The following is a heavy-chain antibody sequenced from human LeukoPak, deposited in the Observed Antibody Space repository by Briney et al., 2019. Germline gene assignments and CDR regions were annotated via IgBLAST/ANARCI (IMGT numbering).Heavy chain of an antibody. D-gene: IGHD2-15*01. J-gene: IGHJ4*02. CDR3: AKPRAVVVAASFDY. Sequence: PGGSLRLSCAASRFTFSSYGMHWVRQAPGERLGRVAFIRYDGSNKYYADSVKGRFTISRDNSKNTLYLQMNSLTAEDTAVYYCAKPRAVVVAASFDYWGQGTLVTVSS. CDR1: RFTFSSYG. CDR2: IRYDGSNK. V-gene: IGHV3-30*02.